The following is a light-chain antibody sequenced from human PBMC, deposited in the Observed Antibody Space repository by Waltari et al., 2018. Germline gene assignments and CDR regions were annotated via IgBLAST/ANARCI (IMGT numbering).Light chain of an antibody. CDR1: DLDDKY. CDR3: QAWDTGTTV. V-gene: IGLV3-1*01. Sequence: SYELTQPPSLSVSPGQTANIPCSGDDLDDKYVCWFQQKPGQSPVLVIFQDSQRPSGFPERFAGSSSGSTATLTIIGTQPADEADYYCQAWDTGTTVFGSRTTVTVL. J-gene: IGLJ1*01. CDR2: QDS.